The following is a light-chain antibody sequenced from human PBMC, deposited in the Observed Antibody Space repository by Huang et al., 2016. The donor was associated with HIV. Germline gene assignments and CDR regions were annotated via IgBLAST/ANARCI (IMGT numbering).Light chain of an antibody. J-gene: IGKJ4*01. CDR2: GAS. CDR3: QQYNNWPFGA. CDR1: QSVRSN. V-gene: IGKV3-15*01. Sequence: EIVMTQSPATLSVSPGERATLSCRASQSVRSNLAWYQQKPGQAPRLLIYGASTRATGLPARVSGSGSGTEFTLTISSLQSEDFAVYYCQQYNNWPFGAFGGGTKVEIK.